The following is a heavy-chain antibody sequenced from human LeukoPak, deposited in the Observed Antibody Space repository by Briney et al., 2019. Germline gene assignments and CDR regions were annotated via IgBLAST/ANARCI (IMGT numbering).Heavy chain of an antibody. CDR2: IYYSGST. Sequence: SETLSPTCTVSGGSISSYYWSWIRQPPGKGLEWIGYIYYSGSTNYNPSLKSRVTISLDTSKNQFSLKLSSVTAADTAVYYCARHSSGYLSYFDYWGQGTLVTVSS. V-gene: IGHV4-59*08. CDR3: ARHSSGYLSYFDY. J-gene: IGHJ4*02. CDR1: GGSISSYY. D-gene: IGHD3-22*01.